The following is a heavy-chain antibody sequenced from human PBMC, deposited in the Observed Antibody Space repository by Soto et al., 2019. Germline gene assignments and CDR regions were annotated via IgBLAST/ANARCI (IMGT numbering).Heavy chain of an antibody. D-gene: IGHD5-12*01. J-gene: IGHJ4*02. V-gene: IGHV4-34*01. CDR2: INHSGST. Sequence: SETLSLTCAVYGGSFSGYYWSWIRQPPGKGLEWIGEINHSGSTNYNPSLKSRVTISVDTSKNQFSLKLSSVTAADTAVYYCARLGYRGYNPIDYRGQGTLVTVSS. CDR3: ARLGYRGYNPIDY. CDR1: GGSFSGYY.